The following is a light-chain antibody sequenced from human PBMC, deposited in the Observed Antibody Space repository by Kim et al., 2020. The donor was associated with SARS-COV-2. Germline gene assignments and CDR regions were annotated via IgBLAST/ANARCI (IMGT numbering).Light chain of an antibody. CDR2: EVS. J-gene: IGLJ1*01. CDR3: CSYAGTTRL. Sequence: GRSVSRACAGTGGDMGNCNRVCGYQQYPGKAPKLIIYEVSERPSGVSYRFSGSKSGNTASLTISGLQAEDEADYYCCSYAGTTRLFGTGTKVTVL. CDR1: GGDMGNCNR. V-gene: IGLV2-23*02.